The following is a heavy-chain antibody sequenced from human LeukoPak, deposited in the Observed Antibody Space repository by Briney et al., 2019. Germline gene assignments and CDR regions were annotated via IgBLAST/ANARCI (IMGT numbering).Heavy chain of an antibody. CDR1: GYSISSGYY. V-gene: IGHV4-38-2*02. J-gene: IGHJ4*02. CDR2: IYHSGST. D-gene: IGHD7-27*01. CDR3: ARRPRANWGSYFDY. Sequence: SETLSLTCTVSGYSISSGYYWGWIRQPPGKGLEWIGSIYHSGSTYYNPSLKSRVTISVDTSKNQFSLKLSSVTAADTAVYYCARRPRANWGSYFDYWGQGTLVTVSS.